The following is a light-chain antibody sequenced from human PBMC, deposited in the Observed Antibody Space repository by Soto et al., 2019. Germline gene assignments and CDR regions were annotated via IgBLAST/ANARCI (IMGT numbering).Light chain of an antibody. Sequence: EIVLTQSPATLSLSPGERATLSCRASQSVSSYFAWYQQKPGQAPRLLIYDASNRATGIPAKFSGSGSGTDFTLTISSLEPDDFAVYYYQQRSNWPPYTFGQGTKLEIK. CDR1: QSVSSY. CDR2: DAS. CDR3: QQRSNWPPYT. V-gene: IGKV3-11*01. J-gene: IGKJ2*01.